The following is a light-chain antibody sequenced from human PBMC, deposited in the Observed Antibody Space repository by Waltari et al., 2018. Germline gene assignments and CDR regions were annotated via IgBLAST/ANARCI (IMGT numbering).Light chain of an antibody. Sequence: QSVLTQPPSASGTPGQRVTISCSGSSSNIGTNYVFWYQQLPGPAPKLLLFRNNRRPSRVPDRLSGSKSGTSASLDISGLRSEDEADYYWAAWDDRQSGPYWVFGGGTKLTVL. CDR2: RNN. J-gene: IGLJ3*02. CDR1: SSNIGTNY. V-gene: IGLV1-47*01. CDR3: AAWDDRQSGPYWV.